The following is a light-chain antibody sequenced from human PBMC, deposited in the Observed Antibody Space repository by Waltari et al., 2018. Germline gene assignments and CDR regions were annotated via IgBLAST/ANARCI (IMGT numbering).Light chain of an antibody. CDR1: QSLLHSNGFNY. Sequence: DTVVTQSPLSLPVPPGQPASISCRSSQSLLHSNGFNYLDWYLQKPGQSPQLLFYFGSNRSSGFPDRFSGSGSGTDVTLKISRVEAEDVGVYYCMQSLRALWTFGQGTKVEIK. J-gene: IGKJ1*01. CDR2: FGS. V-gene: IGKV2-28*01. CDR3: MQSLRALWT.